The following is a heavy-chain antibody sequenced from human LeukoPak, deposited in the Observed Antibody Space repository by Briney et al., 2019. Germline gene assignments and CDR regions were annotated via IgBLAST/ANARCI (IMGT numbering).Heavy chain of an antibody. V-gene: IGHV4-39*07. D-gene: IGHD4-23*01. CDR2: IYYSGST. J-gene: IGHJ2*01. CDR1: GGSISRSGYY. Sequence: PSETLSLTCAVSGGSISRSGYYWAWVRQPPGKGLEWIATIYYSGSTYYNPSLKSRVTISLDTSKNQFSLKLSSVTTADTAVYYCARSVVTLYWYFDLWGRGTLATVSS. CDR3: ARSVVTLYWYFDL.